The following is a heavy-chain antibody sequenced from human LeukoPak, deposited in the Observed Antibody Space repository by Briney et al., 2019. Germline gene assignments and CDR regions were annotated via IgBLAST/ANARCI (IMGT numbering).Heavy chain of an antibody. Sequence: KPGGSLRLSCAASGFTFSSYNMNWVRQASGKGLEWVSSISSSSSYRYYADSVKGRFTISRDNAKNSLYLQMNSLRAEDTAVYYCARYLFKPPTAYDILTGYDYYYGMDVWGQGTTVTVSS. CDR3: ARYLFKPPTAYDILTGYDYYYGMDV. CDR2: ISSSSSYR. V-gene: IGHV3-21*01. J-gene: IGHJ6*02. CDR1: GFTFSSYN. D-gene: IGHD3-9*01.